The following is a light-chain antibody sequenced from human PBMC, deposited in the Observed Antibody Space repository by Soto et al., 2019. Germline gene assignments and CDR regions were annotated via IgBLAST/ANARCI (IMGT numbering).Light chain of an antibody. CDR2: GAS. J-gene: IGKJ2*01. CDR1: QSVSNNY. Sequence: EIVLTQSPGTLSLSPGERATLSCRASQSVSNNYLAWYQQKPGQAPRLLIYGASNRATGIPDRFSGSGSGTDFTLTISDLQPEDFATYYCQHVYSFPLTFGQGTKVEV. CDR3: QHVYSFPLT. V-gene: IGKV3-20*01.